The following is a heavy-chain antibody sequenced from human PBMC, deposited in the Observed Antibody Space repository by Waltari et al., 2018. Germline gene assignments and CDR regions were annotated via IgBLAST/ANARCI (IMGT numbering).Heavy chain of an antibody. V-gene: IGHV3-23*04. CDR2: ISGSGGST. D-gene: IGHD6-13*01. Sequence: VQLEQSGAEVKKPGASMKVSCKVSGYALSELSMHWVRQAPGKGLEWGSAISGSGGSTYYADSVKGRFTISRDNSKNTLYLQMNSLRAEDTAVYYCAKRYSSSWYYFDYWGQGTLVTVSS. CDR1: GYALSELS. CDR3: AKRYSSSWYYFDY. J-gene: IGHJ4*02.